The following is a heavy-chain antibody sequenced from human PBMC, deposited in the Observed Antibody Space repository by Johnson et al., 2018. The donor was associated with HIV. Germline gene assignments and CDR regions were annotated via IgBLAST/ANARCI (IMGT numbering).Heavy chain of an antibody. V-gene: IGHV3-20*04. CDR3: ASELGIRLDAFDI. CDR1: GFIFDDYG. D-gene: IGHD7-27*01. J-gene: IGHJ3*02. CDR2: ISGSGGST. Sequence: VQLVESGGGVVRPGGSLRLSCAASGFIFDDYGMSWVRQAPGKGLEWVSAISGSGGSTYYADSVKGRFIISRENAKNSLYLQMNSLRAGDTAVYYCASELGIRLDAFDIWGQGTMVTVSS.